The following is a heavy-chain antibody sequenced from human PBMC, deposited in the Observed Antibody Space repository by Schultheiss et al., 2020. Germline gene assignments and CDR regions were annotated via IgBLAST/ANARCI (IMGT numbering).Heavy chain of an antibody. Sequence: GGSLRLSCAASGFTFSSYGMHWVRQAPGKGLEWVAVISYDGSNKYYADSVKGRFTISRDNDKNSLYLQMNSLRAEDTGLYYCAKDRSSGSYYNYHNGMDVWGQGTAVTVYS. CDR1: GFTFSSYG. CDR3: AKDRSSGSYYNYHNGMDV. J-gene: IGHJ6*02. D-gene: IGHD3-10*01. V-gene: IGHV3-30*18. CDR2: ISYDGSNK.